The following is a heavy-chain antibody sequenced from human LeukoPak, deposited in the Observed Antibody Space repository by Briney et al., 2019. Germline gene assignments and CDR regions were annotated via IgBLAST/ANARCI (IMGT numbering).Heavy chain of an antibody. Sequence: GGSLRLSCAASGFTFTSYALSWVRQAPGKGLEWVSAISGSGGSTYYADSVKGRFTISRDNSKNTLYLQMNSLRAEDTAVYYCAKSLIYDSSHNFDYWGQGTLVTVSS. V-gene: IGHV3-23*01. CDR3: AKSLIYDSSHNFDY. D-gene: IGHD3-22*01. J-gene: IGHJ4*02. CDR1: GFTFTSYA. CDR2: ISGSGGST.